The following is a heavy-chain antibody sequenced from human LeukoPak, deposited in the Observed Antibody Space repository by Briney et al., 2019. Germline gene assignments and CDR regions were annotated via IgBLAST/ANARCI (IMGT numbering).Heavy chain of an antibody. CDR3: ARLISVANWNFDY. V-gene: IGHV2-70*11. CDR2: IDWDDDK. CDR1: GFSLSTSGMC. J-gene: IGHJ4*02. D-gene: IGHD1-1*01. Sequence: SGPALVKPTQTLTLTCTFSGFSLSTSGMCASWIRQPPGKALEWLARIDWDDDKYYSTPLKTRLTISKDTSKNQVVLTMTNMDPVDTATYYCARLISVANWNFDYWGQGTLVTVSS.